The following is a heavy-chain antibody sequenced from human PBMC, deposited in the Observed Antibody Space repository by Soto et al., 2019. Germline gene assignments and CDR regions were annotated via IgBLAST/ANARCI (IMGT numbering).Heavy chain of an antibody. CDR1: GYTFTSYA. D-gene: IGHD6-19*01. J-gene: IGHJ5*01. CDR2: INAGNGNT. Sequence: GASVKVSCKASGYTFTSYAMHWMRQAPGQRLEWMGWINAGNGNTKYSQKLQGRVTITRDTSASTAYMELSSLRSEDTAVYYCARGVAGPRHWFASWGLGTLVTVSS. V-gene: IGHV1-3*01. CDR3: ARGVAGPRHWFAS.